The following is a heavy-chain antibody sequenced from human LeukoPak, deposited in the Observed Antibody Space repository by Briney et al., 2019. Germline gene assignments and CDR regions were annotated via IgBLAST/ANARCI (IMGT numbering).Heavy chain of an antibody. CDR1: GGSISSYY. CDR3: ARSAWSYYYYMDV. Sequence: SETLSLTCTVSGGSISSYYWSWIRQPPGKGLEWIGYIYYSGSTNYNPSLKSRVTTSVDTSKNQFSLKLSSVTAADTAVYYCARSAWSYYYYMDVWGKGTTVTVSS. J-gene: IGHJ6*03. V-gene: IGHV4-59*08. CDR2: IYYSGST. D-gene: IGHD2-15*01.